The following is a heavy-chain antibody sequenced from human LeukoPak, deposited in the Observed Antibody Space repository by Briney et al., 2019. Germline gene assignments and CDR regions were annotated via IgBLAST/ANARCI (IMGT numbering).Heavy chain of an antibody. D-gene: IGHD2-8*01. CDR1: GFIVSTNY. J-gene: IGHJ5*02. CDR3: ARDTNRGPPFYNWFDP. V-gene: IGHV3-53*01. CDR2: IYSDDSS. Sequence: GGSLRLSCAASGFIVSTNYMSWVRQAPGKGLEWVSVIYSDDSSYYADSVKGRFTISRDNSKNTLYLQMHSLRAEDTAVYYCARDTNRGPPFYNWFDPWGQGTLVTVSS.